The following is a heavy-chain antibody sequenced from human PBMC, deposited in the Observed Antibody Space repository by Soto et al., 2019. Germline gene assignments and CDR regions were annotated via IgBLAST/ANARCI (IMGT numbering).Heavy chain of an antibody. CDR2: IWYDGSNK. D-gene: IGHD3-22*01. Sequence: LRLSCAASGFTFSSYGMHWVRQAPGKGLEWVTVIWYDGSNKYYADSVKGRFTISRDNSKNTLYLQMNSLRAEDTAVYYCAREWSDSSGYFLPYYYYYGMDVWGQGTTVTVSS. J-gene: IGHJ6*02. V-gene: IGHV3-33*01. CDR1: GFTFSSYG. CDR3: AREWSDSSGYFLPYYYYYGMDV.